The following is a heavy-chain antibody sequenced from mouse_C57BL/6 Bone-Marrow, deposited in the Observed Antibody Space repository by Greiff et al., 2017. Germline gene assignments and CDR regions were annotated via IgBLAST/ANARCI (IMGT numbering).Heavy chain of an antibody. V-gene: IGHV1-69*01. CDR1: GYTFTSYW. Sequence: QVQLQQPGAELVMPGASVKLSCKASGYTFTSYWMHWVKQRPGQGLEWIGEIDPSDSDTNYNPKFKGKSTLTVDKSSSTAYMQLSSLTSEDSAVYYCAREIYYDYDGPYWYFDVWGTGTAVTVSS. CDR3: AREIYYDYDGPYWYFDV. CDR2: IDPSDSDT. D-gene: IGHD2-4*01. J-gene: IGHJ1*03.